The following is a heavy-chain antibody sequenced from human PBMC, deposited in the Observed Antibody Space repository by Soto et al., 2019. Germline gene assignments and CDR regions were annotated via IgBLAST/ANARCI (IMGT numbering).Heavy chain of an antibody. CDR3: ARPVLMDTGVRYYYGMDV. Sequence: SVKVSCKASGGTFSSYARNWVRQAPGQGLEWMGGIIPMFGTADYAQKFQARVTITADESTSTAYMELSSLRSEDTAVYYCARPVLMDTGVRYYYGMDVWGQGTTVTVSS. V-gene: IGHV1-69*13. D-gene: IGHD5-18*01. J-gene: IGHJ6*02. CDR2: IIPMFGTA. CDR1: GGTFSSYA.